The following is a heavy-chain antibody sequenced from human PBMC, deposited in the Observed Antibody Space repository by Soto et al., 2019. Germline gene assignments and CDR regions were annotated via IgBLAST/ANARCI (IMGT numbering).Heavy chain of an antibody. CDR2: IYYSGST. D-gene: IGHD3-9*01. CDR1: GGSISSYY. V-gene: IGHV4-59*08. Sequence: SETLSLTCTVSGGSISSYYWSWIRQPPGKGLEWIGYIYYSGSTHYNPSLKSRVTISVDTSKNQFSLKLSSVTAADTAVYYCARHKRYCDWPPDMAWFDPWGQGTPVTVSS. CDR3: ARHKRYCDWPPDMAWFDP. J-gene: IGHJ5*02.